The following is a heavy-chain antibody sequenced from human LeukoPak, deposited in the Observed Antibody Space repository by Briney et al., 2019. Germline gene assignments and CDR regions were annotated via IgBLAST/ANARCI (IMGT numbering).Heavy chain of an antibody. Sequence: PGGSLRLSCAASGFTFSSYAMSWVRQAPGKGLEWVSAISGSGGSTYYADSVKGRFTISRDNSKNTLYLQMNSLRAEDTAVYYCAKDLFHHSLVPLPYFDYWGQGTLVTVSS. CDR2: ISGSGGST. D-gene: IGHD6-13*01. CDR1: GFTFSSYA. CDR3: AKDLFHHSLVPLPYFDY. J-gene: IGHJ4*02. V-gene: IGHV3-23*01.